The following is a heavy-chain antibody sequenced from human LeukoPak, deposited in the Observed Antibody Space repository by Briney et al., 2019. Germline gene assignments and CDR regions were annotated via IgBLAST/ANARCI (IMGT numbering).Heavy chain of an antibody. CDR1: GYTFTSYA. CDR3: ARDSMVRGIGWFDP. V-gene: IGHV7-4-1*02. CDR2: INTNTGNP. Sequence: ASVKVSCKASGYTFTSYAMNWVRQAPGQGLEWMGWINTNTGNPTYAQGFTGRFVFSLDTSVSTAYLQISSLKAEDTAVYYCARDSMVRGIGWFDPWGQGTLVTVSS. D-gene: IGHD3-10*01. J-gene: IGHJ5*02.